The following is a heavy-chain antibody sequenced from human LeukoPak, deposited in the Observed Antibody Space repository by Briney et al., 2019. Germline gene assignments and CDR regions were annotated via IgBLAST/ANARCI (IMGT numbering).Heavy chain of an antibody. CDR3: ARTGFWSGYYTVNFDY. CDR1: GYSFTSYW. J-gene: IGHJ4*02. Sequence: GESLKISRKGSGYSFTSYWIGWVRQMPGKGLEWMGIIYPGDSDTRYSPSFQGQVTISADKSISTAYLQWSSLKASDTAMYYCARTGFWSGYYTVNFDYWGQGTLVTVSS. D-gene: IGHD3-3*01. V-gene: IGHV5-51*01. CDR2: IYPGDSDT.